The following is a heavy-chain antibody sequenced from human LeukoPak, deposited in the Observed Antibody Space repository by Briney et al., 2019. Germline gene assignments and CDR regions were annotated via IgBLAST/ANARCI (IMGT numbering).Heavy chain of an antibody. J-gene: IGHJ4*02. CDR2: ISYDGKKT. CDR1: GFTFSSYA. V-gene: IGHV3-30*04. D-gene: IGHD3-16*01. Sequence: YPGGSLRLSCAASGFTFSSYAMHWVRQAPGKGLEWVALISYDGKKTFYPDSVKGRFSISRDNSNSTLYLQMKSLRPEDTAVYYCAKDFGGGYVPYFFENWGQGTLITVSS. CDR3: AKDFGGGYVPYFFEN.